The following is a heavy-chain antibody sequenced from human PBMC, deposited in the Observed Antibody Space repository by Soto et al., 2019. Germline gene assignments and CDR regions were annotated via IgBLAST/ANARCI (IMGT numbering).Heavy chain of an antibody. CDR2: IWYDGSNK. J-gene: IGHJ6*03. Sequence: GGSLRLSCAASGFTFSSYGMHWVRQAPGKGLEWVAVIWYDGSNKYYADSVKGRFTISRDNSKNTLYLQMNSLRAEDTAVYYCARMGLVVPAAMRYYYMDVWGKGTTVTVSS. CDR1: GFTFSSYG. V-gene: IGHV3-33*01. CDR3: ARMGLVVPAAMRYYYMDV. D-gene: IGHD2-2*01.